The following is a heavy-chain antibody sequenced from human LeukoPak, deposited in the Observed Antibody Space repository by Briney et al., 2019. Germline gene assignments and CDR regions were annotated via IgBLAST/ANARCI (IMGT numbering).Heavy chain of an antibody. Sequence: GGSLRLSCAASGFTLSDYWMSWVRQTRGKGLEWVANIKRDGSDQSYVDSVKGRFTISRDNAKNSLYLQMNSLRAEDTAMYYCVGPKDWGQGTLVTVSS. CDR2: IKRDGSDQ. CDR1: GFTLSDYW. V-gene: IGHV3-7*01. J-gene: IGHJ4*02. CDR3: VGPKD.